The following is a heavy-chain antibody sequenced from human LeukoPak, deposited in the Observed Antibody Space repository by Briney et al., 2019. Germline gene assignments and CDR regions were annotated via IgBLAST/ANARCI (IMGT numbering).Heavy chain of an antibody. CDR3: ASTYYDFWSGYDLKFDY. J-gene: IGHJ4*02. Sequence: SETLSLTCTVSGGSISSGDYYWSWLRQPPGKGLEGIGYIYYSGSTYYNPSLKSRVTISVDTSKNQFSLKLSSVTAADTAVYYCASTYYDFWSGYDLKFDYWGQGTLVTVSS. CDR2: IYYSGST. CDR1: GGSISSGDYY. D-gene: IGHD3-3*01. V-gene: IGHV4-30-4*08.